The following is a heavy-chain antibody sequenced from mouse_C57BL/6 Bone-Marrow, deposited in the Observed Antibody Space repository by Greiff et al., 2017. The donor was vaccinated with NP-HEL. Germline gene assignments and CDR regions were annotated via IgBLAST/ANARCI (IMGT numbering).Heavy chain of an antibody. CDR2: INYDGSST. J-gene: IGHJ1*03. D-gene: IGHD1-1*01. CDR3: ARDQIYYYGSSYVDWYFDV. V-gene: IGHV5-16*01. CDR1: GFTFSDYY. Sequence: DVHLVESEGGLVQPGSSMKLSCTASGFTFSDYYMAWVRQVPEKGLEWVANINYDGSSTYYLDSLKSRFIISRDNAKNILYLQMSSLKSEDTATYYCARDQIYYYGSSYVDWYFDVWGTGTTVTVSS.